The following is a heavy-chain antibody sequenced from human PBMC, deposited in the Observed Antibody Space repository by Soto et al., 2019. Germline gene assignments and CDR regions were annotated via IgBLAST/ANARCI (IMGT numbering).Heavy chain of an antibody. D-gene: IGHD1-26*01. CDR1: GYTFTSYD. CDR3: AREFLVDQATLPFYYYGMDV. J-gene: IGHJ6*02. CDR2: MNPNSGNT. Sequence: QVQLVQSGAEVKKPGASVKVSCKASGYTFTSYDINWVRQATGQGLEWMGWMNPNSGNTGYAQKFQGRVTMTRNTSISTAYMELSSLRSEDTAVYYCAREFLVDQATLPFYYYGMDVWGQGTTVTVSS. V-gene: IGHV1-8*01.